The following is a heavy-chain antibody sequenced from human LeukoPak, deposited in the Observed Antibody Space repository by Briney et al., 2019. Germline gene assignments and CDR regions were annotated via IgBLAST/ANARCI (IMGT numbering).Heavy chain of an antibody. CDR1: GGTFSSYA. CDR2: IIPIFGIA. J-gene: IGHJ4*02. D-gene: IGHD4-23*01. V-gene: IGHV1-69*04. Sequence: SVKVSCKASGGTFSSYAISWVRQAPGQGLEWMGRIIPIFGIANYAQKFQGRVTITAAKSTSTAYMELSSLRSEDTAVYYCARGGNSKVFDYWGQGTLVTVSS. CDR3: ARGGNSKVFDY.